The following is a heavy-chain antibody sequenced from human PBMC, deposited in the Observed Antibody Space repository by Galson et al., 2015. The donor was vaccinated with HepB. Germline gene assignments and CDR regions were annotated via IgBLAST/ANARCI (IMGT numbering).Heavy chain of an antibody. CDR3: ARDRGPPYYYGSGSYRETYYYYYYYMDV. CDR1: GGSISSGGYY. D-gene: IGHD3-10*01. V-gene: IGHV4-31*03. Sequence: LSLTCTVSGGSISSGGYYWSWIRQHPGKGLEWIGYIYYSGSTYYNPSLKSRVTISVDTSKNQFSLKLSSVTAADTAVYYCARDRGPPYYYGSGSYRETYYYYYYYMDVWGKGTTVTVSS. J-gene: IGHJ6*03. CDR2: IYYSGST.